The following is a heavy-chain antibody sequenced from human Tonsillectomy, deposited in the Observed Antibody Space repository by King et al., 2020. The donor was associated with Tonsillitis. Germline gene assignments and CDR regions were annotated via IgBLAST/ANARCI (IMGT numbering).Heavy chain of an antibody. CDR2: IVVGSGNT. D-gene: IGHD3-10*01. J-gene: IGHJ4*02. Sequence: QLVQSGLEVKKPGTSVKVSCKASGFAFTSSAMQWVRQARGRRLEWIGWIVVGSGNTNYAQNFQERVTITRDMSTSTAYMELSSLRSEDTAVYYCAAEYYSSGSYYNDWGQGTLVTVSS. V-gene: IGHV1-58*02. CDR3: AAEYYSSGSYYND. CDR1: GFAFTSSA.